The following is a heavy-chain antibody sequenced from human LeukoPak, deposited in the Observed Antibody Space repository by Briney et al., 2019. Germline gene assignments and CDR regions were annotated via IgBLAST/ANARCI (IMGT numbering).Heavy chain of an antibody. CDR2: ISGSGGST. D-gene: IGHD2-2*01. CDR3: AKSPRLGQVVPAAMHVRWGYYYYYMDV. CDR1: GFTFSSYG. V-gene: IGHV3-23*01. Sequence: QPGGSLRLSCAASGFTFSSYGMSWVRQAPGKGLEWVSAISGSGGSTYYADSVKGRFTISRDNSKNTLYLQMNSLRAEDTAVYYCAKSPRLGQVVPAAMHVRWGYYYYYMDVWGKGTTVTISS. J-gene: IGHJ6*03.